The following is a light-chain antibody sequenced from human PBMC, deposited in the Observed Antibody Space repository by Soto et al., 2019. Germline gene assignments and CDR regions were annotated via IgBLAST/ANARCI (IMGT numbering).Light chain of an antibody. CDR1: QSISSN. CDR3: QQSYSTPLT. J-gene: IGKJ4*01. Sequence: DLKMTQSPSSLSASVGDRVTITCRASQSISSNLNWYQQKPGKAPKLLIYAASSLQSGVPSRFSGGGSGTDFTLTISSLQPEDFATYSCQQSYSTPLTFGGGTKVDIK. CDR2: AAS. V-gene: IGKV1-39*01.